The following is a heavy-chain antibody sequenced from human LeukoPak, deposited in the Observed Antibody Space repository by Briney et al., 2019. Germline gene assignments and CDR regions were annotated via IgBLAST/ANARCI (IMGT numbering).Heavy chain of an antibody. CDR2: IYHSGST. Sequence: SETLSLTCTVSGGSISSHYWSWIRQPPGKGLEWIGYIYHSGSTNYNPSLKSRVTISVDTSKNQFSLKLSSVTAADTAAYYCAREIADIPLGYYYMDIWGKGTTVTVSS. J-gene: IGHJ6*03. D-gene: IGHD3-9*01. CDR1: GGSISSHY. CDR3: AREIADIPLGYYYMDI. V-gene: IGHV4-59*11.